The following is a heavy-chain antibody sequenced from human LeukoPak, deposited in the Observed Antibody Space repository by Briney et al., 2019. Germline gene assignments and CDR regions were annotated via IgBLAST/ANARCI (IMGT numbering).Heavy chain of an antibody. CDR1: GGSISSGDYY. CDR3: ATSLEPDAFDI. J-gene: IGHJ3*02. D-gene: IGHD1-1*01. V-gene: IGHV4-30-4*01. Sequence: SETLSLTCTVSGGSISSGDYYWSWIRQPPGKGLEWIGYIYYSGSTYYNPSLKSRVTISVDTSKNQFSLKLSSVTAADTAVYYCATSLEPDAFDIWGQGTMVTVSS. CDR2: IYYSGST.